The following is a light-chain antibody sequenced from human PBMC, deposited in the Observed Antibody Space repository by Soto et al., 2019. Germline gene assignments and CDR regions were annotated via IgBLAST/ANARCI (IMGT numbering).Light chain of an antibody. J-gene: IGLJ1*01. V-gene: IGLV2-14*01. CDR2: EVS. CDR1: SSDVGNYKF. Sequence: QSALTQPASVSGSPGQSITISCTGTSSDVGNYKFVSWYQQHPGKVPKLLIYEVSNRPSGISNRFSGSKSGNTASLTISGLQAEDEADYSCSSYTSISSLGVFGTGTKLTVL. CDR3: SSYTSISSLGV.